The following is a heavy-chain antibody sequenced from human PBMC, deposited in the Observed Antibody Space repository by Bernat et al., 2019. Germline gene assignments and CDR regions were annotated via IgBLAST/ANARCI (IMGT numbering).Heavy chain of an antibody. D-gene: IGHD2-2*01. V-gene: IGHV4-34*01. J-gene: IGHJ3*02. Sequence: QVQLQQWGAGLLKPSETLSLTCAVYGGSFSGYYWSWIRPPPGKGLEWIGEINHSGSTNYNPSLKSRVTISVDTSKNKFSLKLGSVTAADTAVYYCARGLVWGDAFDIWGQGTMVTVSS. CDR2: INHSGST. CDR1: GGSFSGYY. CDR3: ARGLVWGDAFDI.